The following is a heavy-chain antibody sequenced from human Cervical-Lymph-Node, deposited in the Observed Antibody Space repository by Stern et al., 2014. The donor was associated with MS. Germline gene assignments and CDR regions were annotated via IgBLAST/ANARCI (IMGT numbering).Heavy chain of an antibody. CDR3: ARRYGTGLDY. D-gene: IGHD1-1*01. J-gene: IGHJ4*02. V-gene: IGHV4-39*01. CDR1: GGSISRSSYY. Sequence: QVQLQESGPGLVKPSETLSLTCTVSGGSISRSSYYWGWVRQPPGKGLEWIASIDYSGTINYSPSLKSRVSMSADTSNNQFSLSLNSVTVADTAVYYCARRYGTGLDYWGQGTLVTVSS. CDR2: IDYSGTI.